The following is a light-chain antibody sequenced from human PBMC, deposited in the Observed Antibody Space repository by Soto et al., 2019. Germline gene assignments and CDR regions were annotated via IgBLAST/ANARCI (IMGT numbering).Light chain of an antibody. CDR1: SSNIGSNT. CDR3: AAWDDSLNGWV. CDR2: SNN. Sequence: QSVLTQPPSASGTPGQRVTISCSGSSSNIGSNTVNWYQQLPGTAPKLLIYSNNQRSSGVPDRFSGSKSGTSASLAISVLQSVDEADYYCAAWDDSLNGWVFGGGTQLTVL. J-gene: IGLJ3*02. V-gene: IGLV1-44*01.